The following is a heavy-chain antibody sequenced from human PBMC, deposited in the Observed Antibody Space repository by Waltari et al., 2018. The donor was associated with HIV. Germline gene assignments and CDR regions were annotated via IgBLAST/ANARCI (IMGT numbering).Heavy chain of an antibody. Sequence: QVQLQASGPGLVKPSETLSLTCTVSGGSISSYSWSWIRQPPGKGLEWIGYIYYSGSTNYNPSLKSRVTISVDTSKNQFSLKLSSVTAADTAVYYCARAVVGATSPFDYWGQGTLVTVSS. V-gene: IGHV4-59*01. CDR1: GGSISSYS. CDR3: ARAVVGATSPFDY. CDR2: IYYSGST. J-gene: IGHJ4*02. D-gene: IGHD1-26*01.